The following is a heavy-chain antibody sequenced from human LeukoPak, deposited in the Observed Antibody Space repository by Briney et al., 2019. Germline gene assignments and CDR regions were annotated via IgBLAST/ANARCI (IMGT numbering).Heavy chain of an antibody. CDR2: ISYDGSNK. CDR1: GFTFSTYA. V-gene: IGHV3-30-3*01. CDR3: ARDLMVVAATHDY. J-gene: IGHJ4*02. D-gene: IGHD2-15*01. Sequence: PGGSLRLSCEASGFTFSTYAMHWVRQAPGKGLEWVAVISYDGSNKYYADSVKGRFTISRDNSKNTLYLQMNSLRAEDTAVYYCARDLMVVAATHDYWGQGTLVTVSS.